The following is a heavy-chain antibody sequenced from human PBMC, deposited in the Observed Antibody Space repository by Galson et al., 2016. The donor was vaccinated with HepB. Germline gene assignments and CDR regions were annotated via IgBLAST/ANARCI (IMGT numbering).Heavy chain of an antibody. Sequence: SLRLSCAASGFTFDDYAMHWVRRRPGKGLEWVSTISWNNNNRDYVDSVKGRFTISRDTAKNSLYLQMNTLRVEDTALYYCAKGAFRGDYFYGMDVWGQGTSVTVSS. D-gene: IGHD3-16*01. CDR3: AKGAFRGDYFYGMDV. CDR2: ISWNNNNR. CDR1: GFTFDDYA. V-gene: IGHV3-9*01. J-gene: IGHJ6*02.